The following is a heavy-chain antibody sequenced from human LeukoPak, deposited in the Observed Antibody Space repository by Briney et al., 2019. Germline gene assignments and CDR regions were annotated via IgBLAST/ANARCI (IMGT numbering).Heavy chain of an antibody. D-gene: IGHD3-22*01. CDR1: GFTFSSYA. CDR2: MSGSGGNT. Sequence: GGSLRLSCVASGFTFSSYAMSWVRQAPGKGLEWVSAMSGSGGNTYYADSVKGRFTISRDNSKNTLYLQINSLRGEDTAVYCCAKEIYYDYGGYSQLDYWGQGTLVTVSS. V-gene: IGHV3-23*01. J-gene: IGHJ4*02. CDR3: AKEIYYDYGGYSQLDY.